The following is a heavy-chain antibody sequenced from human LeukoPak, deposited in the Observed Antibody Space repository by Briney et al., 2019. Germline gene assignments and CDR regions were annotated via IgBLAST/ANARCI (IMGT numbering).Heavy chain of an antibody. V-gene: IGHV4-34*01. CDR2: INHSGST. Sequence: PSETLSLTCAVYGGSFSGYYWSWIRQPPGKGLEWIGEINHSGSTNYNPSLKSRVTLSVDTSKNQFSLKLSPVTAADTAVYYCARGVRDYDILNYWGQGTLVTVSS. CDR1: GGSFSGYY. CDR3: ARGVRDYDILNY. J-gene: IGHJ4*02. D-gene: IGHD3-9*01.